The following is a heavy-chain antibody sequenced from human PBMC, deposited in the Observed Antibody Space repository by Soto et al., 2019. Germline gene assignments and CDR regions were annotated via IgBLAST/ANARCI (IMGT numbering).Heavy chain of an antibody. Sequence: EVQLVESGGGLVKPGGSLRLSCAASGFTFSSYSMNWVRQAPGKGLEWVSSISSSSSYIYYADSVKGRFTISRDNAKNSMYLQMNRLRAEDTAVYYCARDSSGWYHHGMDVWGQGTTVTVSS. J-gene: IGHJ6*02. CDR2: ISSSSSYI. CDR1: GFTFSSYS. D-gene: IGHD6-19*01. V-gene: IGHV3-21*01. CDR3: ARDSSGWYHHGMDV.